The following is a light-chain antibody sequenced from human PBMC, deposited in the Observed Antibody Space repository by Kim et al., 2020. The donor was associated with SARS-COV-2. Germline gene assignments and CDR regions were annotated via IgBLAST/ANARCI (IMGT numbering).Light chain of an antibody. Sequence: EIVLTQSPGTLSLSPGERATLSCRASQSVSSSYLAWYQQKPGQAPRLLIYGASSRATGIPDRFSGSGSGTDFTLTISRLEPEDFAVYYCQQYGSSRGYTFDQGTKLEI. CDR2: GAS. CDR3: QQYGSSRGYT. V-gene: IGKV3-20*01. J-gene: IGKJ2*01. CDR1: QSVSSSY.